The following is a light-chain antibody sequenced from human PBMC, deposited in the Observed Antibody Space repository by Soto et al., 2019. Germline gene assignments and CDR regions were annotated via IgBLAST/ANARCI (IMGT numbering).Light chain of an antibody. CDR1: QSVSSSY. Sequence: EIVLTQSPGTLSLSAGERATLSCRASQSVSSSYLAWYQQKPGQAPRLLIYGASSMATGIPDRFSGSGSGTDFTLTISRLEPEDFAVYYCQQYGSSPTFGQGTRLEIK. V-gene: IGKV3-20*01. CDR3: QQYGSSPT. CDR2: GAS. J-gene: IGKJ5*01.